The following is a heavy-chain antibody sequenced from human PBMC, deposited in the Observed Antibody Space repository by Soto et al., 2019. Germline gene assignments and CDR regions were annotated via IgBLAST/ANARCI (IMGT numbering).Heavy chain of an antibody. D-gene: IGHD4-4*01. J-gene: IGHJ6*02. Sequence: QVQLVQSGAEVKKPGASVKVSCKASGYTFTSYYMHWVRLAPGQGFEWMGIINTDGGGTSYAQQFQGRVIMTRDTSTSTVYMEMSSLRSEDTAVYYCAFGANYLSMDVWGQGTTVTVSS. CDR2: INTDGGGT. CDR3: AFGANYLSMDV. V-gene: IGHV1-46*01. CDR1: GYTFTSYY.